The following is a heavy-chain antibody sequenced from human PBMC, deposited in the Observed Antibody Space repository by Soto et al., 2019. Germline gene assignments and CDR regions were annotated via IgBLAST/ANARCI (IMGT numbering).Heavy chain of an antibody. CDR3: ARDSEDSGYADRRYFDY. V-gene: IGHV3-21*01. D-gene: IGHD5-12*01. CDR1: GFTFSSYS. Sequence: GGSLSLSCAASGFTFSSYSMDWVRQAPGKGLEWVSSISSSSSYIYYADSVKGRFTISRDNAKNSLYLQMNSLRAEDTAVYYCARDSEDSGYADRRYFDYWGQGTLVTVSS. CDR2: ISSSSSYI. J-gene: IGHJ4*02.